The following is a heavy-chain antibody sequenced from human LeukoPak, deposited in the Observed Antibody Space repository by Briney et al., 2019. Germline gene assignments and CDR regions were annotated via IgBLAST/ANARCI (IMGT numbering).Heavy chain of an antibody. J-gene: IGHJ4*02. CDR1: GGSISSSSYY. D-gene: IGHD6-6*01. Sequence: PSETLSLTCTVSGGSISSSSYYWGWIRQPPGKGLEWIGSIYYSGSTYYNPSLKSRVTISVDTSKNQFSLKLSSVTAADTAVYYCARPEYSSVYFDYWGQGTLVTVSS. CDR2: IYYSGST. V-gene: IGHV4-39*07. CDR3: ARPEYSSVYFDY.